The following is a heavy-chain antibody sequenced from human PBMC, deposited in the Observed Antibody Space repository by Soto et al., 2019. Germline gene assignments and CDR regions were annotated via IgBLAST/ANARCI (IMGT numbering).Heavy chain of an antibody. CDR2: ISAYNGNT. Sequence: GASVKVSCKASGYTFTSYGISWVRKAPGQGLEWMGWISAYNGNTNYAQKLQGRVTMTTDTSTSTAYMELGSLRSDDTAVYYCGRGGFYVFLTVYYIIHYYSGRAVGGKGTTVPVSS. V-gene: IGHV1-18*01. CDR3: GRGGFYVFLTVYYIIHYYSGRAV. D-gene: IGHD3-9*01. J-gene: IGHJ6*04. CDR1: GYTFTSYG.